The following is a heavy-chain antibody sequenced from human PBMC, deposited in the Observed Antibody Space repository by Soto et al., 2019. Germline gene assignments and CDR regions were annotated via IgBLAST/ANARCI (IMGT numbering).Heavy chain of an antibody. V-gene: IGHV4-59*01. D-gene: IGHD2-21*01. CDR2: IYYSGST. J-gene: IGHJ4*02. Sequence: QVQLQESGPGLVKPSETPSLTCTVSGGSISSYYWSWIRQPPGKGLEWIGYIYYSGSTNYNPSLKSRVTISVDTSKNQFSLKLSSVTAADTDVYYCARRWGGTFDYWGQGTLVTVSS. CDR1: GGSISSYY. CDR3: ARRWGGTFDY.